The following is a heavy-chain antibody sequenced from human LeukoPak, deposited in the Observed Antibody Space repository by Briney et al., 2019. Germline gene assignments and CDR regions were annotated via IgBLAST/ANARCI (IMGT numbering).Heavy chain of an antibody. CDR2: ISSSGSTI. Sequence: PGGSLRLSCAASGFTFSSYEMNWVRQAPGKGLEWVSYISSSGSTIYYADSVKGRFTISRDNAKNSLYLQMNSLRAEDTAVYYCARDRYDFWSGFLFDYWGQGTLVTGSS. J-gene: IGHJ4*02. D-gene: IGHD3-3*01. CDR3: ARDRYDFWSGFLFDY. CDR1: GFTFSSYE. V-gene: IGHV3-48*03.